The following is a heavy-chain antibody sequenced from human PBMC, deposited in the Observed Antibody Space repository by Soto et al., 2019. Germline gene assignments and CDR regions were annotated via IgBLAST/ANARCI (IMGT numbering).Heavy chain of an antibody. V-gene: IGHV4-31*03. CDR1: GGSISSGGYY. CDR3: ARVEQLSSSTGYYYGMDV. J-gene: IGHJ6*02. CDR2: IYYSGST. Sequence: PSETLSLTCTVSGGSISSGGYYWSWIRQHLGKGLEWIGYIYYSGSTYYNPSLKSRVTISVDTSKNQFSLKLSSVTAADTAAYYCARVEQLSSSTGYYYGMDVWGQGTTVTVSS. D-gene: IGHD6-6*01.